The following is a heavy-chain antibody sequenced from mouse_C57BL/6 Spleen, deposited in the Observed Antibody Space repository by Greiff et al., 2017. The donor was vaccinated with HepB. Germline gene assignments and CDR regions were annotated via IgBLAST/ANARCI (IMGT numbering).Heavy chain of an antibody. CDR3: AQIYDGYSSWFAY. V-gene: IGHV1-59*01. CDR1: GYTFTSYW. CDR2: IDPSDSYT. D-gene: IGHD2-3*01. J-gene: IGHJ3*01. Sequence: QVQLQQPGAELVRPGPSVKLSCKASGYTFTSYWMHWVKQRPGQGLEWIGVIDPSDSYTNYNQKFKGKATLTVDTSSSTAYMQLSSLTSEDSAVYYCAQIYDGYSSWFAYWGQGTLVTVSA.